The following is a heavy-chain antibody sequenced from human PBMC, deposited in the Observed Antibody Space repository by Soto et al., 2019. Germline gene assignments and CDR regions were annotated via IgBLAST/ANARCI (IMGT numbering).Heavy chain of an antibody. V-gene: IGHV4-30-2*03. CDR2: IYHSGST. CDR1: GGSISSGGYS. D-gene: IGHD5-18*01. CDR3: ARHGIVDTAMANYGMDV. J-gene: IGHJ6*02. Sequence: PSETLSLTCAVSGGSISSGGYSWSWIRQPPGKGLEGIGYIYHSGSTYYNPSLKSRVTISVDTSKNQFSLKLSSVTAADTAVYYCARHGIVDTAMANYGMDVWGQGTTVTVSS.